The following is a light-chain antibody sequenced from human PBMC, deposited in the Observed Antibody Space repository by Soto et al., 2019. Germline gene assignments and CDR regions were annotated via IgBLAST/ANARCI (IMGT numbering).Light chain of an antibody. CDR1: QTISSW. J-gene: IGKJ1*01. V-gene: IGKV1-5*03. Sequence: DIQMTQSPSTLSGSVGDRVTITCRASQTISSWLAWYQHKPGKAPKLLIYKASTLKSGVPSRFSGSGSGTEFTLTISSLQPDDFATYYCQQYNSYSPTFGQGTKVDI. CDR2: KAS. CDR3: QQYNSYSPT.